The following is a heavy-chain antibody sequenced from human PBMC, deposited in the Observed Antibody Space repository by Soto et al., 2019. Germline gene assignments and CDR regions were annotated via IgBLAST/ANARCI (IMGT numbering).Heavy chain of an antibody. Sequence: PGGSLRLSCAASGFIVSSTYMSWVRQAPGKGLEWVSVIYSDGSTEYADSLTGRFTISRDYSKNTLYLQMNSLRAEDTPLYSCARDSGGSYSDYWVQGTLVTVSS. V-gene: IGHV3-53*01. CDR2: IYSDGST. J-gene: IGHJ4*02. CDR3: ARDSGGSYSDY. D-gene: IGHD1-26*01. CDR1: GFIVSSTY.